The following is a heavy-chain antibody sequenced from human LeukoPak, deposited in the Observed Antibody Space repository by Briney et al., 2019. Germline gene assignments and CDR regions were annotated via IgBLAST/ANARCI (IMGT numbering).Heavy chain of an antibody. Sequence: SETLSLTCTVSGGSISSGDYHWNWIRQPPGEGLEWIGFIHDSGSTYYNPSLKSRIIISRDVSKKQFSLELSSVTAADTAVYYCARGFGAGNYYYGWFDPWGQGTLVTVSS. CDR2: IHDSGST. V-gene: IGHV4-30-4*01. CDR1: GGSISSGDYH. CDR3: ARGFGAGNYYYGWFDP. J-gene: IGHJ5*02. D-gene: IGHD3-10*01.